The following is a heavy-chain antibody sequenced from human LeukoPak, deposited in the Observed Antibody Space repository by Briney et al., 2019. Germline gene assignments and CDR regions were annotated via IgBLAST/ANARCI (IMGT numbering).Heavy chain of an antibody. CDR1: GFTFSNYY. D-gene: IGHD6-13*01. V-gene: IGHV3-11*05. Sequence: KPGGSLGLSCAASGFTFSNYYMSWIRQAPGKGLEWVSYISSSSSYTNYADSVKGRFTISRDNAKNSLYLQMNSLRAEDTAVYYCARATYGEGYSSSWTAFDYWGQGTLVTVSS. CDR3: ARATYGEGYSSSWTAFDY. CDR2: ISSSSSYT. J-gene: IGHJ4*02.